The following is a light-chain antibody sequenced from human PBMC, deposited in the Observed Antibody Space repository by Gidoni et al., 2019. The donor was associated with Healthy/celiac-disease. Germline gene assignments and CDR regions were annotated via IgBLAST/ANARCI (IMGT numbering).Light chain of an antibody. V-gene: IGKV1-8*01. CDR2: AAS. Sequence: AIRMTQSPSSFSASTGDRVTITWRASQGISSYLAWYQQKPGKAPKLLIYAASTLQSGVPSRFSGSGSGTDFTLTISCLQSEDCATYYCQQYYSYPRTFGQGTKVEIK. CDR3: QQYYSYPRT. CDR1: QGISSY. J-gene: IGKJ1*01.